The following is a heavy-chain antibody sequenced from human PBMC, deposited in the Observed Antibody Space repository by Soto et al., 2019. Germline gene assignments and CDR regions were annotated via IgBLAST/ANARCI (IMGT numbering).Heavy chain of an antibody. CDR3: ARDRTMIVVVRDAFDI. D-gene: IGHD3-22*01. Sequence: GASVKVSCKVSGYTFTSYGISWVRQAPGQGLEWMGWISAYNGNTNYAQKLQGRVTMTTDTSTSTAYMELRSLRSDDTAVYYCARDRTMIVVVRDAFDIWGQGTMVTVSS. J-gene: IGHJ3*02. CDR2: ISAYNGNT. V-gene: IGHV1-18*01. CDR1: GYTFTSYG.